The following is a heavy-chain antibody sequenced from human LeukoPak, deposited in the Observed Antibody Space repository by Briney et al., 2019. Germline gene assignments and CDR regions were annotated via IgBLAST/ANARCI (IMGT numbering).Heavy chain of an antibody. CDR3: ARDTMIGDFRF. V-gene: IGHV4-59*01. D-gene: IGHD3-22*01. Sequence: SETLSLTCTVSGGSISSYYWSWIRQPPGKGLEWIGYIYYSGSTNYNPSLKSRVTISVDTSKNQFSLKLSSVTAADTAVYYCARDTMIGDFRFWGQGTLVTVSS. CDR1: GGSISSYY. CDR2: IYYSGST. J-gene: IGHJ4*02.